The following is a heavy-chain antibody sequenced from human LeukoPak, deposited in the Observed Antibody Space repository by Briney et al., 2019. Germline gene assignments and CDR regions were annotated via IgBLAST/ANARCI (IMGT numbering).Heavy chain of an antibody. V-gene: IGHV2-5*01. J-gene: IGHJ4*02. CDR2: IYWNDDK. D-gene: IGHD7-27*01. CDR3: ARMNRGNYFDY. CDR1: GLSLSTSGEG. Sequence: SGPTLVNPTQTLTLTCTFSGLSLSTSGEGVGWIRQPPGKALEWLALIYWNDDKRYRPSLKNRLTITKDTSKNQVVLTMTNMDPVDTATYYCARMNRGNYFDYWGQGTLVTVSS.